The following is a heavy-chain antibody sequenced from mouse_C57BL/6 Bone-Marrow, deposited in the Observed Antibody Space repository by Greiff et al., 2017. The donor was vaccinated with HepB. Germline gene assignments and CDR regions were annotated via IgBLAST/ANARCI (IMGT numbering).Heavy chain of an antibody. V-gene: IGHV1-55*01. CDR1: GYTFTSYW. CDR2: IYPGSGST. Sequence: QVQLKQPGAELVKPGASVKMSCKASGYTFTSYWITWVKQRPGQGLEWIGDIYPGSGSTNYNEKFKSKATLTVDTSSSTAYMQLSSLTSEDSAVYYCARRGYYYGSSYLDYWGQGTTLTVSS. CDR3: ARRGYYYGSSYLDY. J-gene: IGHJ2*01. D-gene: IGHD1-1*01.